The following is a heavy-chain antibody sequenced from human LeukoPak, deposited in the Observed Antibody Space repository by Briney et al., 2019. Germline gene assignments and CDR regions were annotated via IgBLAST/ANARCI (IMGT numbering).Heavy chain of an antibody. CDR1: GFSFSSYA. CDR3: ARDPRPTSLLWFGELYAPFDY. V-gene: IGHV3-30*04. J-gene: IGHJ4*02. CDR2: ISYDGSNK. D-gene: IGHD3-10*01. Sequence: GRSLRLSCVASGFSFSSYAMQWVRQAPGKGMERVAVISYDGSNKYYADSVKGRFTISRDNSKNTLYLQMNSLRAEDTAVYYCARDPRPTSLLWFGELYAPFDYWGQGTLVTVSS.